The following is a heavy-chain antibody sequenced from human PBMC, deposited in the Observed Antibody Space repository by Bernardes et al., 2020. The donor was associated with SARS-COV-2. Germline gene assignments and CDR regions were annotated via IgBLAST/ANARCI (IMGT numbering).Heavy chain of an antibody. CDR1: GFTFSSYW. Sequence: GGSLRLCCASSGFTFSSYWMSWVRQAPGKGLEWVANIKQDGSEKYYVDSVKGRFTISRDNAKNSLYLQMNSLRAEDTAVYYCARDLYASSSSTFESGYYYYYGMDVWGQGTTVTVSS. J-gene: IGHJ6*02. CDR2: IKQDGSEK. D-gene: IGHD2-2*01. CDR3: ARDLYASSSSTFESGYYYYYGMDV. V-gene: IGHV3-7*03.